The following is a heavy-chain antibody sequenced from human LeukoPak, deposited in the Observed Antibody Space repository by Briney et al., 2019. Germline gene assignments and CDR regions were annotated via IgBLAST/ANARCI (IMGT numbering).Heavy chain of an antibody. CDR3: ARARYKAPVADAYFDY. J-gene: IGHJ4*02. V-gene: IGHV1-46*01. Sequence: ASVTVSCKASGYTFTSYYMHWVRQAPGQGLEWMGIINPSGGSTSYAQKFQGRVTMTRDTSTSTVYMELSSLRSEDTAVYYCARARYKAPVADAYFDYWGQGTLVTVSS. CDR2: INPSGGST. D-gene: IGHD1-14*01. CDR1: GYTFTSYY.